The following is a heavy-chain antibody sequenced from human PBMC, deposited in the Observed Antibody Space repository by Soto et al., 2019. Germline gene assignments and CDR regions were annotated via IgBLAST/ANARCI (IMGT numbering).Heavy chain of an antibody. D-gene: IGHD2-2*01. CDR2: IYYSGST. CDR1: GGSISSSSYY. CDR3: ARHELEYQLPTNCFDP. Sequence: SETLSLTCTVSGGSISSSSYYWGWIRQPPGKGLEWIGSIYYSGSTYYNPSLKSRVTISVDTSKNQFSLKLSSVTAADTAVYYFARHELEYQLPTNCFDPWGQGTLVTVSS. V-gene: IGHV4-39*01. J-gene: IGHJ5*02.